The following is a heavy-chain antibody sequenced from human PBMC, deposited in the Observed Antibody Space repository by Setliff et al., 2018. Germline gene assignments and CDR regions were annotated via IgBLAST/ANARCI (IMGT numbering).Heavy chain of an antibody. D-gene: IGHD2-15*01. Sequence: SETLSLTCAVYGGSFSTYYWIWIRQPPGKGLEWIGSIYYSGSTNYNPSLKSRVTISVDTSKNQFSLKLSSVTAEDTAVYYCAKRGPYCSGGTCHYYFDYWGQGTLVTVSS. V-gene: IGHV4-59*12. J-gene: IGHJ4*02. CDR2: IYYSGST. CDR1: GGSFSTYY. CDR3: AKRGPYCSGGTCHYYFDY.